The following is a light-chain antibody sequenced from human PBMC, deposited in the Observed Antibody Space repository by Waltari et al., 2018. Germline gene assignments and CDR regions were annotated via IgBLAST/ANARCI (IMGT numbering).Light chain of an antibody. CDR1: QGISSF. CDR3: QQRTNWPS. J-gene: IGKJ4*01. V-gene: IGKV3-11*01. CDR2: DAS. Sequence: IVLTQSPATLSSSPGERATLSCRASQGISSFLAWYQQKPGQAPRLLVYDASNRATGIPARFSGSGSGADFTLTISSLEPEDFAVYYCQQRTNWPSFGGGTRVELK.